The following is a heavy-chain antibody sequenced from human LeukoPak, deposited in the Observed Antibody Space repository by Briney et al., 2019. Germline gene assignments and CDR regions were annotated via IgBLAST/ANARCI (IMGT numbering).Heavy chain of an antibody. V-gene: IGHV3-66*01. Sequence: GESLKISCAVSEFTVSSNYMSWVRQAPGKGLEWVSVIYSGGSIYYADSVKGRFTFSRDNSKNTLYLQMNSLRAEDTAVYYCARISSLNYYFDYWGQGTLVTVSS. CDR2: IYSGGSI. CDR3: ARISSLNYYFDY. D-gene: IGHD5/OR15-5a*01. CDR1: EFTVSSNY. J-gene: IGHJ4*02.